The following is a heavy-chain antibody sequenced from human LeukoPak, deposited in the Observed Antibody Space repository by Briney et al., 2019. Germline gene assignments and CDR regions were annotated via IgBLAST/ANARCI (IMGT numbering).Heavy chain of an antibody. J-gene: IGHJ4*02. CDR2: ISGSGGVT. V-gene: IGHV3-23*01. CDR3: AKWPEGATPKFHY. CDR1: GFTFSSYA. Sequence: GGSLRLSCAASGFTFSSYAMSWVRQAPGKGPEWVSTISGSGGVTYYPDSVRGRFTISRDNSKNTLHLQMDSLRAEDTAIYYCAKWPEGATPKFHYWGQGTLVTVSS. D-gene: IGHD1-26*01.